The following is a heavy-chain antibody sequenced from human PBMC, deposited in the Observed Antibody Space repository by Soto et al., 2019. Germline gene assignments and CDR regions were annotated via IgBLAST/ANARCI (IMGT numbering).Heavy chain of an antibody. CDR2: IYPGDLAI. Sequence: PGESLKISCKASGYDFTNYWIAWVRQTPGRGLEWMGMIYPGDLAIRYNPSFRGRVTISADKSITTAFVQWDSLKASDTAIYYCARFRAPRRQLISMSFHMWGLGTLVTVSS. V-gene: IGHV5-51*01. CDR3: ARFRAPRRQLISMSFHM. J-gene: IGHJ4*03. D-gene: IGHD6-6*01. CDR1: GYDFTNYW.